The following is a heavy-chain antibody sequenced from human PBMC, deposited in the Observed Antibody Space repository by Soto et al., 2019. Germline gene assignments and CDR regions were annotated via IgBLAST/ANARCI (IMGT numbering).Heavy chain of an antibody. CDR3: ALRGSGSSKYYFDY. D-gene: IGHD1-26*01. J-gene: IGHJ4*02. CDR2: ISAYNGNT. Sequence: QVQLVQSGAEVKKPGASVKVSCKASGYTFTSYGISWVRQAPGQGLEWMGWISAYNGNTNYAQKLQGRVTMTTDTSTSAAYMELRSLRSGDPAVYYCALRGSGSSKYYFDYWGQGTLVTVSS. V-gene: IGHV1-18*01. CDR1: GYTFTSYG.